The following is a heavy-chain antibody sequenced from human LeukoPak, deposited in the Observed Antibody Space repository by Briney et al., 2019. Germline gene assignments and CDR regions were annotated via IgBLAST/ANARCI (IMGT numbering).Heavy chain of an antibody. CDR3: ARDLAGDYYDSSGGGGEGQH. CDR1: GYTFTSYA. V-gene: IGHV7-4-1*02. Sequence: ASVKVSCKASGYTFTSYAMNWVRQAPGQGLEWMGWINTNTGNPTYAQGFTGRFVFSLDTSVSTAYLQISSLKAEDTAVYYCARDLAGDYYDSSGGGGEGQHWGQGTLVTVSS. D-gene: IGHD3-22*01. J-gene: IGHJ1*01. CDR2: INTNTGNP.